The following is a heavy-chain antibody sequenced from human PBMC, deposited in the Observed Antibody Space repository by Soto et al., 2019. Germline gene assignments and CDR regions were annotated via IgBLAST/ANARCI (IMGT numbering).Heavy chain of an antibody. D-gene: IGHD6-19*01. CDR2: IYYSGST. Sequence: SETLSLTCTVSGGSISSSSYYWGWIRQPPGKGLEWIGCIYYSGSTYYNPSLKSRVTISVDTPKNQFSLKLSSVTAADTAVYYCARSLYSSGWYLDYWGQGTLVTVSS. CDR1: GGSISSSSYY. V-gene: IGHV4-39*01. CDR3: ARSLYSSGWYLDY. J-gene: IGHJ4*02.